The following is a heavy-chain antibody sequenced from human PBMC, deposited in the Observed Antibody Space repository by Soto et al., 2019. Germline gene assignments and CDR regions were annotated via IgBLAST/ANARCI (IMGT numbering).Heavy chain of an antibody. CDR3: AHSSCGGDCYSPYNWFDP. D-gene: IGHD2-21*02. CDR1: GFSLSTSGVG. CDR2: IYGDDVK. J-gene: IGHJ5*02. Sequence: QITLKESGPTLVKPTQTLTLTCTFSGFSLSTSGVGVGWIRQPPGKALGWLDLIYGDDVKRYSPSLKSGLTITKDTSKNQVVLTMTKMDPVDTATYCCAHSSCGGDCYSPYNWFDPWGQGTLVTVSS. V-gene: IGHV2-5*02.